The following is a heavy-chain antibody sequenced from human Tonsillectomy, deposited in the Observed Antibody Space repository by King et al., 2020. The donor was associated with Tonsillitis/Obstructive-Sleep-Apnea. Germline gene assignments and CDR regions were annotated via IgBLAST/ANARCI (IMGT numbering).Heavy chain of an antibody. CDR1: GFTFSSYG. D-gene: IGHD2-2*01. CDR3: AKDSSTSSPYYYYGMDV. V-gene: IGHV3-30*18. Sequence: VQLVESGGGVVQPGRSLRLSCAASGFTFSSYGMHWVRQAPGKGLEWVAVISYDGSNKYYADSVKGRFTISRDNSKNTLYLQMNSMRADDTAVYYCAKDSSTSSPYYYYGMDVWGQGTTVTVSS. CDR2: ISYDGSNK. J-gene: IGHJ6*02.